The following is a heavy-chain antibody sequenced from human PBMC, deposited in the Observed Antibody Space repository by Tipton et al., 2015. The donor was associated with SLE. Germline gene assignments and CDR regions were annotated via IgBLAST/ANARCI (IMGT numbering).Heavy chain of an antibody. V-gene: IGHV4-61*01. D-gene: IGHD4-23*01. CDR3: ARTFPYGGFDP. Sequence: LRLSCTVSGGSISSGSYYWSWIRQPPGKGLEWIGYIYYSGSTNYNPSLKSRVTISVDTSKNQFSLKLSSVTAADTAVYYCARTFPYGGFDPWGQGTLVTVSS. J-gene: IGHJ5*02. CDR2: IYYSGST. CDR1: GGSISSGSYY.